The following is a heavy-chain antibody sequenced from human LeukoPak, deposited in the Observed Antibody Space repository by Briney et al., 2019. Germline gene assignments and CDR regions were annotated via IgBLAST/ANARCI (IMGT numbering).Heavy chain of an antibody. Sequence: GASVKVSCKASGYTFSTYAVIWVRQAPGQGLQWMGWISGNNANTIHARNFQGRVTMTTDTSTNSAYMELRSLRSDDSAVYYCARLILDRTGFYYFDYWGQGTPVTVSS. D-gene: IGHD3-22*01. CDR1: GYTFSTYA. J-gene: IGHJ4*02. CDR2: ISGNNANT. CDR3: ARLILDRTGFYYFDY. V-gene: IGHV1-18*01.